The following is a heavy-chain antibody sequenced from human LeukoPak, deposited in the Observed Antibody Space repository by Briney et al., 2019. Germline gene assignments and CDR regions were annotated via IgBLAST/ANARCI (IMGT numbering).Heavy chain of an antibody. Sequence: GSSVKVSCKASGGTFSSYAISWVRQAPGQGLEWMGRIIPILGIANYAQKFQGRVTITADKSTSTAYMELSSLRSEDTAVYYCARDQGGYSYGYDYWGEGTLVTVSS. CDR1: GGTFSSYA. CDR2: IIPILGIA. V-gene: IGHV1-69*04. CDR3: ARDQGGYSYGYDY. J-gene: IGHJ4*02. D-gene: IGHD5-18*01.